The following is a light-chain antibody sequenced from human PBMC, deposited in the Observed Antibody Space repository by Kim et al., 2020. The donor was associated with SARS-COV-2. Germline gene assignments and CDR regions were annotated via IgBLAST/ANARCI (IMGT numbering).Light chain of an antibody. CDR3: QQYYTPPIT. Sequence: ATINCNSRQSVLYSPNNKNYLGWYQQKPGLPAKLLIYWASTRESGVPDRFSGSGSGTDFPLTISSLQAEYVAVYFCQQYYTPPITFGQGTRLEIK. CDR2: WAS. V-gene: IGKV4-1*01. J-gene: IGKJ5*01. CDR1: QSVLYSPNNKNY.